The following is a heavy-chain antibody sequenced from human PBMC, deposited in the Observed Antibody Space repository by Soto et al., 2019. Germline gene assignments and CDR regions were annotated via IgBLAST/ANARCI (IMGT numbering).Heavy chain of an antibody. Sequence: GGSLRLSCAASGFTFSSSAMGWVGQAPGKGLEWVSSISGSGTNTYYPDSVRGRFTVSRDNSKNTLYLQMNSLSAEDTALYYCARDIRSASGVGSYGWFDPWGQGTLATVSS. CDR3: ARDIRSASGVGSYGWFDP. V-gene: IGHV3-23*01. J-gene: IGHJ5*02. CDR2: ISGSGTNT. D-gene: IGHD1-26*01. CDR1: GFTFSSSA.